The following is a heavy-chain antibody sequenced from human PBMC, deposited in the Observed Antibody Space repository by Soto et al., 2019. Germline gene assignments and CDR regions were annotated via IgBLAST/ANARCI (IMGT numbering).Heavy chain of an antibody. CDR3: AKDRRPHFVVVTAIFDY. V-gene: IGHV3-30*18. CDR2: ISYDGSNK. D-gene: IGHD2-21*02. J-gene: IGHJ4*02. Sequence: PGGSLRLSCAASGFPFSSYGMHWVRQAPGKGLEWVAVISYDGSNKYYADSVKGRFTISRDNSKNTLYLQMNSLRAEDTAVYYCAKDRRPHFVVVTAIFDYWGQGTLVTVSS. CDR1: GFPFSSYG.